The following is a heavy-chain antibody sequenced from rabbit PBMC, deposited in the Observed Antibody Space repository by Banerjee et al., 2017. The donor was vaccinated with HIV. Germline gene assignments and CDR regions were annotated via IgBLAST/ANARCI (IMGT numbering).Heavy chain of an antibody. CDR1: GFSFSSYA. V-gene: IGHV1S45*01. J-gene: IGHJ4*01. CDR3: ARDLAGVIGWNFNL. Sequence: QEQLEESGGDLVKPEGSLTLTCTASGFSFSSYAISWVRQAPGKGLEWIACINTSSGNTVYATWAKGRFTISKASWTTVTLQMTSLTAADTASYFCARDLAGVIGWNFNLWGPGTLVTVS. D-gene: IGHD4-1*01. CDR2: INTSSGNT.